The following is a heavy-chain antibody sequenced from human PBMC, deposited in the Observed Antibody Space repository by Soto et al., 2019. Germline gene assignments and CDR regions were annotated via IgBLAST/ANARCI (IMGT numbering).Heavy chain of an antibody. D-gene: IGHD3-16*01. V-gene: IGHV4-4*02. J-gene: IGHJ5*01. CDR3: AGRRLSYTSST. CDR1: GDSISTAHW. CDR2: ISHPGST. Sequence: QVQLQESGPGLLEPSGTLSLTCTVSGDSISTAHWWSWVRQPPGKGLEWIGEISHPGSTNYSPSLRSRITVSLDRSQHPFSLTLTSATAADAAVYYCAGRRLSYTSSTWGQGTIVTVST.